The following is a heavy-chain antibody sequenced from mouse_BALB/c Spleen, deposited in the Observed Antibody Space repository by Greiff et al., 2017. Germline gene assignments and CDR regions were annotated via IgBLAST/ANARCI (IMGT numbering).Heavy chain of an antibody. CDR2: INPSNGRT. V-gene: IGHV1S81*02. D-gene: IGHD1-1*01. CDR1: GYTFTSYW. J-gene: IGHJ3*01. CDR3: ARSVITTGWFAY. Sequence: VQLQQPGAELVKPGASVKLSCKASGYTFTSYWMHWVKQRPGQGLEWIGEINPSNGRTNYNEKFKSKATLTVDKSSSTAYMQLSSLTSEDSAVYYCARSVITTGWFAYWGQGTLVTVSA.